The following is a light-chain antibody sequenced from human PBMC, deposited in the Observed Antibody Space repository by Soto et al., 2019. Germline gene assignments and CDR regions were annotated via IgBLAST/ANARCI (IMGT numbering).Light chain of an antibody. CDR1: QSVSSNY. Sequence: EIVLTQSPGTLSLSPGERATLSCRASQSVSSNYLAWYQQKPGQAPRLLIYGASSRATGIPDRSSGSGSGTDFTLTSSRLEPEDSAVYYCQQYGNSPRTFGQGTKV. J-gene: IGKJ1*01. CDR3: QQYGNSPRT. V-gene: IGKV3-20*01. CDR2: GAS.